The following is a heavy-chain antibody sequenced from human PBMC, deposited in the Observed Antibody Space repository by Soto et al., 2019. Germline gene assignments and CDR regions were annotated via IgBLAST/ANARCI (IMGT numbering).Heavy chain of an antibody. J-gene: IGHJ6*02. CDR2: INGGTGQT. V-gene: IGHV1-3*01. D-gene: IGHD1-1*01. CDR3: ARGKGMEENYYYYGLDI. CDR1: GYTFTTHA. Sequence: GASVKGSCKASGYTFTTHAMHWVLQAPGQILEWMVWINGGTGQTKHSQRFQGRVNITRDTSASTAYMELSSLRSEDTAVYYCARGKGMEENYYYYGLDIWGQGTTVTVSS.